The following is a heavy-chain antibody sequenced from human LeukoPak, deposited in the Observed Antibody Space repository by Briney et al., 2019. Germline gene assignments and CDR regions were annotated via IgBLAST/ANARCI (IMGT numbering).Heavy chain of an antibody. D-gene: IGHD5-24*01. Sequence: GGTLRVSCAASGFTFSNHGMNWVRQAPAKGLEWLSGVSPPGGGTYYADSVKGRFTISRDDSKNTLSLQMNSLRPEDSAVYYCASDPRDGGQNVWGKGTTVTVSS. CDR2: VSPPGGGT. V-gene: IGHV3-23*01. CDR1: GFTFSNHG. J-gene: IGHJ6*04. CDR3: ASDPRDGGQNV.